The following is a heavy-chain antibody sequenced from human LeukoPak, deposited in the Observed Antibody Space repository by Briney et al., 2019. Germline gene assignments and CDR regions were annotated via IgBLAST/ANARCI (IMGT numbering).Heavy chain of an antibody. Sequence: GESLRLSCVASGFTFGDYTMHWVRQAPGKGLEWVSVSAWDDGRTHYADSVKGRFTISRDNIKNCLYLRMDSLRPDDTALYFCAREIVSGSLDYWGQGTVVTVSS. J-gene: IGHJ4*02. CDR2: SAWDDGRT. CDR1: GFTFGDYT. V-gene: IGHV3-43*01. CDR3: AREIVSGSLDY. D-gene: IGHD5-12*01.